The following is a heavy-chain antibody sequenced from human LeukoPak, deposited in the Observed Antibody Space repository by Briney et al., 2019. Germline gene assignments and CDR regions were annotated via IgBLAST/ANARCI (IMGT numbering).Heavy chain of an antibody. CDR3: ARDPIVGDTGGGDY. V-gene: IGHV3-7*01. Sequence: GGSLTLSCAASGFTFSSYRMTWLRQATGKGLEWVTNINGDGSIENYVHSVRGRFSIFRDNAKDALYLQMNSLRVDDTAIYYCARDPIVGDTGGGDYWGQGTLVTVSS. CDR1: GFTFSSYR. D-gene: IGHD1-26*01. CDR2: INGDGSIE. J-gene: IGHJ4*02.